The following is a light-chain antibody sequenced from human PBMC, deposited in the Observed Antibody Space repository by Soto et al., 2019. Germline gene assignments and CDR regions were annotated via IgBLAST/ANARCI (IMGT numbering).Light chain of an antibody. CDR1: QSVGNF. CDR3: QRYGNWPLT. Sequence: EIVLTQSPGTLSLSPGERASLSCRASQSVGNFLVWYQQKPGQAPSLLIYDTSNRATGIPVRFSGSGSGTDFTIPISSLEPEDFAIYYWQRYGNWPLTFGGGTIGEIK. J-gene: IGKJ4*01. CDR2: DTS. V-gene: IGKV3-11*01.